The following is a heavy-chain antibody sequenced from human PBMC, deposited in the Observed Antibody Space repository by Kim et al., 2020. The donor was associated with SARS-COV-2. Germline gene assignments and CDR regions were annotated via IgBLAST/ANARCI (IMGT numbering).Heavy chain of an antibody. CDR2: ISSSSSYI. J-gene: IGHJ6*02. D-gene: IGHD3-22*01. V-gene: IGHV3-21*01. Sequence: GGSLRLSCAASGFTFSSYSMNWVRQAPGKGLEWVSSISSSSSYIYYADSVKGRFTISRDNAKNSLYLQMNSLRAEDTAVYYCARFDYYDSSGPPIGMDVWGQVTTVTVSS. CDR1: GFTFSSYS. CDR3: ARFDYYDSSGPPIGMDV.